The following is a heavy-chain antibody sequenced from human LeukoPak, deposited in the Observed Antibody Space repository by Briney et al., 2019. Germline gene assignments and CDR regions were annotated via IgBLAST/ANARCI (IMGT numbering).Heavy chain of an antibody. V-gene: IGHV1-18*01. CDR2: ISGYNGNT. Sequence: ASAKVSCKASGYTFISYGISWVRQAPGQGLEWMGWISGYNGNTNYAQNLQGRVTMTTDTSTSTAYMELRSLRSDDTAVYYCARGLGVVTAQSEQPKPRYFDLWGRGTQVTVYS. CDR1: GYTFISYG. CDR3: ARGLGVVTAQSEQPKPRYFDL. D-gene: IGHD2-21*02. J-gene: IGHJ2*01.